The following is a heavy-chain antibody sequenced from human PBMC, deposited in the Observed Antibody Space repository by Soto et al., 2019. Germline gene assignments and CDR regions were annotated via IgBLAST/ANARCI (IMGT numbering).Heavy chain of an antibody. Sequence: SETLSLTCTVSGGPSSSYYWSWIRQPPGKGLEWIGYIYSSENTYYNPSLLSRVTISVDTSKNEFSLRLSSVTAADTAVYYCARLNGYCISTNCHGYYGMDVWGQGTTVTVSS. CDR2: IYSSENT. J-gene: IGHJ6*02. CDR3: ARLNGYCISTNCHGYYGMDV. D-gene: IGHD2-2*03. V-gene: IGHV4-59*04. CDR1: GGPSSSYY.